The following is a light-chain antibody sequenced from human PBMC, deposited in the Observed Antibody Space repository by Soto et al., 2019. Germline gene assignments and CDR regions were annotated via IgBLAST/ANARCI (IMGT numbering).Light chain of an antibody. V-gene: IGLV1-44*01. CDR3: AAWDGSLNGDV. Sequence: QSVLTQPPSASGTPGQRVTLSCSGSSSNIGSNTVNWYQQLPGTAPKLIIYSNDQRPSGVPDRFSGSKSGTAASLATRGLQSENEADYYCAAWDGSLNGDVFGTGTKLTVL. CDR1: SSNIGSNT. J-gene: IGLJ1*01. CDR2: SND.